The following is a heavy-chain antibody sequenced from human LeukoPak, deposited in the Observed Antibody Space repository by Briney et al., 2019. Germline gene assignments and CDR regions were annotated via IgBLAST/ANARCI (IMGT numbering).Heavy chain of an antibody. CDR2: ISGSDDST. D-gene: IGHD3-3*01. CDR3: ATDYDFWSGYYRVQKPQFDY. V-gene: IGHV3-23*01. Sequence: PGGSLRLSCAASGFTFSNYAMSWVRQAPGKGLEWVSVISGSDDSTYYADSVKGRFSISRDNSKNTLYLQMNSLRAEDTAVYYCATDYDFWSGYYRVQKPQFDYWGQGTLVTVSS. J-gene: IGHJ4*02. CDR1: GFTFSNYA.